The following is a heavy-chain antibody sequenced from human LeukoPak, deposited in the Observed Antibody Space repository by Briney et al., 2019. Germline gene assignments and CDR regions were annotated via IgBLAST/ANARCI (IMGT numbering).Heavy chain of an antibody. CDR2: IYYSGST. J-gene: IGHJ4*02. Sequence: SETLSLTCTVSGGSISSGGYYWSWIRQHPGKGLEWIGYIYYSGSTYYNPSLKSRVTISVDTSKNQFSLKLSSVTAADTAVYYCARASNPYAYFDYWGQGTLVTVSS. CDR3: ARASNPYAYFDY. D-gene: IGHD4-17*01. CDR1: GGSISSGGYY. V-gene: IGHV4-31*03.